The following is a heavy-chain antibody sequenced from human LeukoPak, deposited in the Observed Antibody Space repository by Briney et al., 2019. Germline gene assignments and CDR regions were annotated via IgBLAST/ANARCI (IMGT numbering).Heavy chain of an antibody. V-gene: IGHV1-69*04. D-gene: IGHD5-24*01. Sequence: SAKVSCKASGGTFSSYAISWVRQAPGQGLEWMGRIIPILGIANYAQKFQGRVTITADKSTSTAYMELSSLRSEDTAVYYCARASSRDGYNPVDYWGQGTLVTVSS. J-gene: IGHJ4*02. CDR3: ARASSRDGYNPVDY. CDR2: IIPILGIA. CDR1: GGTFSSYA.